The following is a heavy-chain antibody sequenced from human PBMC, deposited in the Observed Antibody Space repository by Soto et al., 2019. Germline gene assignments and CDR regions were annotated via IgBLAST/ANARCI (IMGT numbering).Heavy chain of an antibody. V-gene: IGHV1-69*01. CDR1: GGTFSSYA. Sequence: QVQLVQSGAEVKKPGSSVKVSCKASGGTFSSYAISWVRQAPGQGLEWMGGIIPIFGTANYAHKFQGRVTITADESTSTANMERSRLRSEDTAVYYCARGSSLPAAMGYYYYGMDVWGQGTTVTVSS. D-gene: IGHD2-2*01. CDR3: ARGSSLPAAMGYYYYGMDV. CDR2: IIPIFGTA. J-gene: IGHJ6*02.